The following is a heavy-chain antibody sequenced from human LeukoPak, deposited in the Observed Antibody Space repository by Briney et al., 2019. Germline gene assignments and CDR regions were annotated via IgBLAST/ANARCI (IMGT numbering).Heavy chain of an antibody. CDR3: ARDLPFDGSGTYFPFDI. CDR2: IIPIFGTA. D-gene: IGHD3-10*01. Sequence: SVKISCKASGVTFSSYAISWVRQAPGQGLEWMGGIIPIFGTANYAQKFQGRVTITADKSTSTAYMELSSLRSEDTAVYYCARDLPFDGSGTYFPFDIWGQGTMVTVSS. J-gene: IGHJ3*02. V-gene: IGHV1-69*06. CDR1: GVTFSSYA.